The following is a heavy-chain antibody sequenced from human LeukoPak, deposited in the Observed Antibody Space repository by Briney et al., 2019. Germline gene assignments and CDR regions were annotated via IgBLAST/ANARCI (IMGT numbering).Heavy chain of an antibody. J-gene: IGHJ6*03. CDR2: IYYSGST. D-gene: IGHD3-22*01. Sequence: SETLSLTCTVSGGSISSYYWSWIRQPPGKGLEWIGYIYYSGSTNYNPSLKSRVTISVDTSKNQFSLKLSSVTAADTAVYYRARGFYDSSGYYYRRYYYYYMDVWGKGTTVTVSS. V-gene: IGHV4-59*01. CDR3: ARGFYDSSGYYYRRYYYYYMDV. CDR1: GGSISSYY.